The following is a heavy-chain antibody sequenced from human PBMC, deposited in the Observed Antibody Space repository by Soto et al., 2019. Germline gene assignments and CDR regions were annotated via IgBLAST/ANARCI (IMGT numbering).Heavy chain of an antibody. CDR2: IIPIFDTV. J-gene: IGHJ6*02. D-gene: IGHD6-19*01. CDR3: AKGAVAGTPTSYYYYGMDV. CDR1: GGTFRTYA. Sequence: QVQLLQSGAEVKKPGSSVRVSCEASGGTFRTYAISWVRQAPGQGLEWMGEIIPIFDTVNYAPKFQGRVTITAGESTTTVYMDLRSLRSEGTAVYYCAKGAVAGTPTSYYYYGMDVWGQGTTVTVSS. V-gene: IGHV1-69*12.